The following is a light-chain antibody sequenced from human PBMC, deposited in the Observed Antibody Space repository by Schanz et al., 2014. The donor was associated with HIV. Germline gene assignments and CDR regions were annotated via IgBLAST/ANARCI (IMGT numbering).Light chain of an antibody. V-gene: IGLV1-44*01. CDR2: NTF. J-gene: IGLJ2*01. Sequence: QSVLTQPPSASGTPGQRVTISCSGSSSNFRSNAVNWYQQLPGTAPRLVIYNTFHRPSGVPDRFSGSQSGTSASLAISGLQSEDGADYYCQSYDSSLRVVFGGGTKLIVL. CDR3: QSYDSSLRVV. CDR1: SSNFRSNA.